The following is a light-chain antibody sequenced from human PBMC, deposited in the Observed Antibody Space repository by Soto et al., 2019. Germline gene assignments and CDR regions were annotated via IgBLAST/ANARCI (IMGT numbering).Light chain of an antibody. CDR2: AAS. V-gene: IGKV1-39*01. CDR3: QQSYSTPLT. J-gene: IGKJ4*01. Sequence: IQMTQSPSSRSASVGDRVTITCRASQSISSYLNWNQQKPGKAPKLLIYAASSLQSGVPSRFSGSGSGTDFTLTISSLQPEDFATYYCQQSYSTPLTFGGGTKVDIK. CDR1: QSISSY.